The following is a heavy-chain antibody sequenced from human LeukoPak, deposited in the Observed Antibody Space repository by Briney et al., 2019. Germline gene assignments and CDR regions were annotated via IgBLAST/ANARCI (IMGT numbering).Heavy chain of an antibody. Sequence: ASVKVSCKASGYTFTTYGIRWVRQAPGQGLEWMGWISVYSGNTNYAQKLQGRVTMTTDTSTSTAYMELRSPRSDDTAVYYCARKEVDSSGYFLNFDYWGQGTLVTVSS. J-gene: IGHJ4*02. V-gene: IGHV1-18*01. CDR1: GYTFTTYG. CDR3: ARKEVDSSGYFLNFDY. D-gene: IGHD3-22*01. CDR2: ISVYSGNT.